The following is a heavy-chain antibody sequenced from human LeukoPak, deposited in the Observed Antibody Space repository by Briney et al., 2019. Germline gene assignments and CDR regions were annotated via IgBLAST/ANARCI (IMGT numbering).Heavy chain of an antibody. CDR3: ARYSNAYAGARWFDH. V-gene: IGHV4-61*01. Sequence: PSETLSLTCTVSGGSISSSSYYWSWIRQPPGTELEWIGYIYYSGSTNYNPSLKSRVTISVDTSKNQFSLILSSVTAADTAVYYCARYSNAYAGARWFDHWGQGTLVTVSS. D-gene: IGHD2-21*01. J-gene: IGHJ5*02. CDR2: IYYSGST. CDR1: GGSISSSSYY.